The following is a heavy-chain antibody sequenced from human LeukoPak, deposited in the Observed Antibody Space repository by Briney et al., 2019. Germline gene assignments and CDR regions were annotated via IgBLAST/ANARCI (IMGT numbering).Heavy chain of an antibody. D-gene: IGHD3-22*01. CDR2: IYSGGST. Sequence: GGSLRLSCAASGFTVSSNYMSWVRQAPGKGLEWVSVIYSGGSTYYADSVKGRFTISRDNSKNTLYLQMNSLRAEDTAVYYCAKDDYDSSGYYYVFFDYWGQGTLVTVSS. J-gene: IGHJ4*02. CDR3: AKDDYDSSGYYYVFFDY. CDR1: GFTVSSNY. V-gene: IGHV3-53*01.